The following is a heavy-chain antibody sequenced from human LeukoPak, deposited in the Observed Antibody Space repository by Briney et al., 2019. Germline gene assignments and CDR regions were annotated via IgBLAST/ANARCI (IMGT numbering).Heavy chain of an antibody. Sequence: GGSLRLSCAVSGFTFSGFSFNWVRQSPGKGLEWVSSISSTSTFIYYADSMKGRFTISRDNAKNSLYLQMHTLRAEDTAVYYCARTQAMVRGVTSNWFDPWGQGTLVTVSS. CDR2: ISSTSTFI. D-gene: IGHD3-10*01. V-gene: IGHV3-21*06. CDR1: GFTFSGFS. CDR3: ARTQAMVRGVTSNWFDP. J-gene: IGHJ5*02.